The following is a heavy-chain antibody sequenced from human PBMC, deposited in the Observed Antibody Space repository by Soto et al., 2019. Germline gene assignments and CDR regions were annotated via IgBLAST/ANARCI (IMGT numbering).Heavy chain of an antibody. V-gene: IGHV3-30-3*01. D-gene: IGHD6-19*01. CDR3: ARGRASYSSGWYDSYYCYGMDV. Sequence: GGSLRLSCAASGFTFSSYAMHWVRQAPGKGLEWVAVISYDGSNKYYADSVKGRFTISRDNSKNTLYLQMNSLRAEDTAVYYCARGRASYSSGWYDSYYCYGMDVWGQGTTVTVSS. CDR2: ISYDGSNK. J-gene: IGHJ6*02. CDR1: GFTFSSYA.